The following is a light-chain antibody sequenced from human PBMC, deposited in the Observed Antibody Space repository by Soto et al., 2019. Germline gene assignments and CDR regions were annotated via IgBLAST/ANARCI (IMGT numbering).Light chain of an antibody. CDR1: TSNIESHP. J-gene: IGLJ1*01. CDR3: ATWDDSRNGV. CDR2: TNN. V-gene: IGLV1-44*01. Sequence: QSVLTQPLSVSGAPGQRITISCSGDTSNIESHPVNWFQQVPGAAPKLLIKTNNQRPSGVPDRFSGSKSGASASLAIRGLQSEDEGTYYCATWDDSRNGVFGSGTKVTVL.